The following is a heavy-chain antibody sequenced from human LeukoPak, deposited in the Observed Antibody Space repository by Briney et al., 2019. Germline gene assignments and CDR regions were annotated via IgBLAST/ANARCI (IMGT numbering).Heavy chain of an antibody. V-gene: IGHV3-23*01. CDR3: AKGSYYDSSGSFYFDY. CDR2: ISGSGDNT. CDR1: GFTFSSYA. D-gene: IGHD3-22*01. J-gene: IGHJ4*02. Sequence: GGSLRLSCAASGFTFSSYAMSWVRQAPGKGLEWVSGISGSGDNTYYADSVKGRFTISRDNSKNTLYVQVNSLGTEDTAAYYCAKGSYYDSSGSFYFDYWGQGTLVTVS.